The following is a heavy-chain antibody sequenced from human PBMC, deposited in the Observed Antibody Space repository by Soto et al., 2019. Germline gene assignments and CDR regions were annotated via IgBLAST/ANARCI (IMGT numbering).Heavy chain of an antibody. CDR1: GGSFSGYY. CDR2: INHSGST. V-gene: IGHV4-34*01. Sequence: PSETLSLTCAVYGGSFSGYYWSWIRQPPGKGLEWIGEINHSGSTNYNPSLKSRVTISVDTSKNQFSLKLSSVTAADTAVYYCARVLQTMVRGVIISGFDHWGQGTLVTVSS. D-gene: IGHD3-10*01. CDR3: ARVLQTMVRGVIISGFDH. J-gene: IGHJ4*02.